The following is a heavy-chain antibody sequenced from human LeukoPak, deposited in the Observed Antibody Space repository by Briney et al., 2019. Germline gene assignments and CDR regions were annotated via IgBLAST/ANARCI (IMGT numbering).Heavy chain of an antibody. J-gene: IGHJ4*02. V-gene: IGHV4-34*01. CDR2: INHSGST. CDR3: ARAFALYFDY. CDR1: GGSFSGYY. D-gene: IGHD2/OR15-2a*01. Sequence: PSETLSLTCAVYGGSFSGYYWSWVRQPPGKGLEWIGEINHSGSTNYNPSLTSRVTISVDTSKHQFSLKLSSVTAADTAVYYCARAFALYFDYWGQGTLVPVSS.